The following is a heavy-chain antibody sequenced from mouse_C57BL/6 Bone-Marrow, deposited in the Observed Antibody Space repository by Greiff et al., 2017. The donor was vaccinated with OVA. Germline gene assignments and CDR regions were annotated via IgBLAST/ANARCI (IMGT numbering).Heavy chain of an antibody. J-gene: IGHJ2*02. D-gene: IGHD1-1*01. CDR1: GYTFTDYN. CDR3: ARDHYYGSLYYIDY. V-gene: IGHV1-18*01. CDR2: INPNNGGT. Sequence: EVQLQQSGPELVKPGASVKIPCKASGYTFTDYNMDWVKQSHGKSLEWIGDINPNNGGTIYNQTFKGKVTLSVDNSTTTAYMELRSLTSEDTAVYYCARDHYYGSLYYIDYWGQGTSLTVSS.